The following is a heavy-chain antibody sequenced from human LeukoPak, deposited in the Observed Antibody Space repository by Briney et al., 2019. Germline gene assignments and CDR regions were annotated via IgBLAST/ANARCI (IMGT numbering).Heavy chain of an antibody. Sequence: KSSQTLSLTCTVSGGSISSGSYYWSWIRQPAGKGLEWIGRIYTSGSTNYNPSLKSRVTISVDTSKNQFSLKLSSVTAADTAVYYCARATYCSSTSCYKPDNWFDPWGQGTLVTVSS. CDR2: IYTSGST. CDR3: ARATYCSSTSCYKPDNWFDP. D-gene: IGHD2-2*02. J-gene: IGHJ5*02. CDR1: GGSISSGSYY. V-gene: IGHV4-61*02.